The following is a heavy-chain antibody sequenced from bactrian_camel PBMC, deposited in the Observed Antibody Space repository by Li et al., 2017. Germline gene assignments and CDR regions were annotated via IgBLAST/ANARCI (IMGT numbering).Heavy chain of an antibody. CDR1: GFKFSDYH. V-gene: IGHV3S40*01. Sequence: VQLVESGGDLVQPGGSLRLSCAVSGFKFSDYHMSWVRQAPGKGFEWVSAINSGGGSTYYADSVKGRFTISRDNAKNTLYLQLNSLKSEDTAMYYCTKDLWGSTKWGQGTQVTVS. CDR2: INSGGGST. D-gene: IGHD5*01. J-gene: IGHJ4*01. CDR3: TKDLWGSTK.